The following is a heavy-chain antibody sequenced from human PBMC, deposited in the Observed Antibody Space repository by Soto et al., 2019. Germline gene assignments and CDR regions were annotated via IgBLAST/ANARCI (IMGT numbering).Heavy chain of an antibody. CDR2: ISGSGGST. V-gene: IGHV3-23*01. Sequence: PGGSLRLSCAASGFTFSSYAMSWVRQAPGKGLEWVSAISGSGGSTYYADSVKGRFTISRDNSKNTLYLQMNSLRAEDTAVYYCAKDASGSFYAGEHIYYYYYGMDVWGQGTTVTVSS. CDR1: GFTFSSYA. J-gene: IGHJ6*02. CDR3: AKDASGSFYAGEHIYYYYYGMDV. D-gene: IGHD6-13*01.